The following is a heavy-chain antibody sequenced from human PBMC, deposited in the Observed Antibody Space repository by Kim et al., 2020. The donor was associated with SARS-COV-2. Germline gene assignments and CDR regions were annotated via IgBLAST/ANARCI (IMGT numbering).Heavy chain of an antibody. CDR2: INGGNGNT. CDR1: GFTFTDYA. D-gene: IGHD6-13*01. CDR3: AREQQRGGFDL. J-gene: IGHJ3*01. V-gene: IGHV1-3*01. Sequence: ASVKVSCKASGFTFTDYAMYWVRQAPGRRLEWMGWINGGNGNTRYSQKFQGRFTITRDPSATTAYMELNSLKSEDTALYYCAREQQRGGFDLWGQGKMVT.